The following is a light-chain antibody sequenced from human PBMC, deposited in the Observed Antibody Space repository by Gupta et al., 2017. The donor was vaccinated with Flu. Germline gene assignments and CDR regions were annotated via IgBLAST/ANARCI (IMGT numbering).Light chain of an antibody. V-gene: IGKV3-15*01. Sequence: EIVMTQSPATLSLSPGERATISCRASQNIDNNLAWYQQKPGQAPGLLIYGASTRDTGIPARFSGSGSGKEVTLSITSLQYEDFAGYYCQQCHDWPPWTFGQGTKVEI. CDR1: QNIDNN. J-gene: IGKJ1*01. CDR3: QQCHDWPPWT. CDR2: GAS.